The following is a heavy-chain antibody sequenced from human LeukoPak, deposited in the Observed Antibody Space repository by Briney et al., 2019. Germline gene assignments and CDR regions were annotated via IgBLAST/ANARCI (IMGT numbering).Heavy chain of an antibody. V-gene: IGHV3-30-3*01. CDR1: GFTLSSYA. Sequence: GGSLRLSCAASGFTLSSYAMHWVRQAPGKGLEWVAVISYDGSNKYYADSVKGRFTISRDNSKNTLYLQMNSLRAEDTAVYYCARVPVEMATMDYYFDYWGQGTLVTVSS. D-gene: IGHD5-12*01. CDR3: ARVPVEMATMDYYFDY. CDR2: ISYDGSNK. J-gene: IGHJ4*02.